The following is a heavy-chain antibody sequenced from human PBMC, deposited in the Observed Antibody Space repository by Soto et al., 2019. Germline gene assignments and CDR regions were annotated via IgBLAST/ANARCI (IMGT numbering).Heavy chain of an antibody. V-gene: IGHV3-48*03. CDR3: AREGRSGSYYTHYYYGMDV. J-gene: IGHJ6*02. D-gene: IGHD3-10*01. CDR2: ISSSGSTI. CDR1: GFTFSSYE. Sequence: RLSCAASGFTFSSYEMNWVRQAPGKGLEWVSYISSSGSTIYYADSVKGRFTISRDNAKNSLYLQMNSLRAEDTAVYYCAREGRSGSYYTHYYYGMDVWGQGTTVTVSS.